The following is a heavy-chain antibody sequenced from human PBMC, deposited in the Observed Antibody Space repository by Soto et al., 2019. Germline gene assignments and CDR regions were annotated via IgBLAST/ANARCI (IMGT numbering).Heavy chain of an antibody. CDR2: ISGSSDTI. J-gene: IGHJ6*02. CDR3: ARDHGGSTWFVGIYYDCGVDV. V-gene: IGHV3-48*02. Sequence: EVQLVESGGGLVQPGGSLRLSCAASGFTLSSYNMNWVRQAPGKGLEWVSYISGSSDTIYYADSVKGRFTISRDNAKNSLYLQMDSLRDEDTAVYYCARDHGGSTWFVGIYYDCGVDVWGQGTTVTVSS. CDR1: GFTLSSYN. D-gene: IGHD6-13*01.